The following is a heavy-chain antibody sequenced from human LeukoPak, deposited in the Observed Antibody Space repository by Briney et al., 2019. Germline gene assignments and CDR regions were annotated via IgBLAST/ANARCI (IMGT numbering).Heavy chain of an antibody. D-gene: IGHD1-26*01. CDR2: INQGGNDK. Sequence: GGSLRLSCAASGFTFSSYSMNWVRQAPGKGLEWVANINQGGNDKQYVDSMKGRFTIARDNAKNSLFLQMDGLRVEDTAVYYCARAGGTHYGIAFDIWGQGTMVTVSS. CDR3: ARAGGTHYGIAFDI. J-gene: IGHJ3*02. V-gene: IGHV3-7*01. CDR1: GFTFSSYS.